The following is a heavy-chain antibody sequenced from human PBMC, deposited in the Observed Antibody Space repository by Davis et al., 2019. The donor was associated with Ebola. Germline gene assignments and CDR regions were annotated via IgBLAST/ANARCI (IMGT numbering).Heavy chain of an antibody. CDR1: GYTFINYG. D-gene: IGHD1-26*01. V-gene: IGHV1-18*04. CDR3: ARTSIVGTTTTASDI. CDR2: IRPYNGNT. J-gene: IGHJ3*02. Sequence: AASVKVSCKASGYTFINYGISWVRQAPGQGLEWMGEIRPYNGNTNYAQILQGRVTMTTDTSTGTAYMELRSLRSDDTAVYFCARTSIVGTTTTASDIWGQGTKVTVSS.